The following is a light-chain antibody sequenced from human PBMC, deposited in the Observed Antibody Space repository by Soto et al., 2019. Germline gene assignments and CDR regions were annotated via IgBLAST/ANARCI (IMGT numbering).Light chain of an antibody. J-gene: IGLJ3*02. V-gene: IGLV2-11*01. Sequence: QSALTQPRSVSGSPGQSVTISCTGTSSDVGAYNYVSWYQQQPGKAPKLIIYDVSQRPSGVPDRLSGSKSDNTASLTISGLQTEDEADYYCCSYAGDYNLVFGGGTQLTVL. CDR2: DVS. CDR3: CSYAGDYNLV. CDR1: SSDVGAYNY.